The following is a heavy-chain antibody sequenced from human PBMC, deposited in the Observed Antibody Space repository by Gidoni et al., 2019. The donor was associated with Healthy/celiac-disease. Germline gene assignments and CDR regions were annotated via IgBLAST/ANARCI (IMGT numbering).Heavy chain of an antibody. Sequence: QVQLVQSGAEVKKPGSSVKVTCKASGGTFSSYAISRLRHALGQGLEWMVGIIPIFGTANYAHKFQVRVTITADKSTSTAYMELSSLRSEDTAVYYCARDIAVAGTVWHDAFDIWGQGTMVTVSS. V-gene: IGHV1-69*06. CDR3: ARDIAVAGTVWHDAFDI. J-gene: IGHJ3*02. CDR1: GGTFSSYA. D-gene: IGHD6-19*01. CDR2: IIPIFGTA.